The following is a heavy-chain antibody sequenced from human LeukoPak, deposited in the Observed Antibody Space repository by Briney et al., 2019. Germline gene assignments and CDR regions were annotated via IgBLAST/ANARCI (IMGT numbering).Heavy chain of an antibody. D-gene: IGHD5/OR15-5a*01. V-gene: IGHV3-48*03. CDR1: GFTFSSYE. CDR2: ISSSGSTI. CDR3: TRVSTSFAFDI. J-gene: IGHJ3*02. Sequence: GGSLRLSCAASGFTFSSYEMNWVRQAPGKGLEWVSYISSSGSTIYYADSVKGRFTISRDNAKNTMYLQMNSLRAEDTGVYYCTRVSTSFAFDIWGQGTMVTVSS.